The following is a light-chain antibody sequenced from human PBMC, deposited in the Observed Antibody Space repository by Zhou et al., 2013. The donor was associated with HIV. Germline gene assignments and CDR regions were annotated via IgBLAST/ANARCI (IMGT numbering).Light chain of an antibody. V-gene: IGKV3-20*01. CDR1: QSVSSNY. Sequence: EFVLTQSPGTLSLSPGERATLSCRTSQSVSSNYLAWYQQKPGQAPRLLIYGTSSRATGIPDRFSGSGSGTDFTLTISRLEPEDFAVYYCQQYGGSPVTFGPGTKVDVK. CDR2: GTS. J-gene: IGKJ3*01. CDR3: QQYGGSPVT.